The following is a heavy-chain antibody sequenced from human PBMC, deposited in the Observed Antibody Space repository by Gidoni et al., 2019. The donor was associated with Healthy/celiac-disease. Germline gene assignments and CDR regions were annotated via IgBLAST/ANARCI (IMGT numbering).Heavy chain of an antibody. V-gene: IGHV3-53*04. CDR3: ARTSSWPAEFDY. CDR2: IYSGGST. D-gene: IGHD6-13*01. J-gene: IGHJ4*02. Sequence: SWVRQAPGKGLEWVSVIYSGGSTYYADSVKGRFTISRHNSKNTLYLQMNSLRAEDTAVYYCARTSSWPAEFDYWGQGTRVTVSS.